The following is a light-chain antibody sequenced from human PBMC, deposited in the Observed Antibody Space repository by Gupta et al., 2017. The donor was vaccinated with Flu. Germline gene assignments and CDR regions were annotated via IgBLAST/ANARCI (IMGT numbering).Light chain of an antibody. J-gene: IGKJ1*01. Sequence: VMPQSPATLSVSPGERATLSCRASQSVSSNLAWYQQKPGKAPRLLIYGASTRATGIPARFSGSGSGTEFTLTISSLQSEDFAVYYCQQYNNWPPTFGQGTKVEIK. CDR1: QSVSSN. CDR2: GAS. V-gene: IGKV3-15*01. CDR3: QQYNNWPPT.